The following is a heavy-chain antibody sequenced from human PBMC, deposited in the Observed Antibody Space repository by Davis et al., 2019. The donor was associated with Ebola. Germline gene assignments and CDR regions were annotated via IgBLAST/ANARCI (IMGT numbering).Heavy chain of an antibody. V-gene: IGHV3-21*01. J-gene: IGHJ6*04. Sequence: GESLKISCAASGFTFSSYSMNWVRQAPGKGLEWVSSISSSSSYIYHADSVKGRFTISRDNAKNSLYLQMNSLRAEDTAVYYCARIGEPAVAGDNYYYYGMDVWGKGTTVTVSS. CDR3: ARIGEPAVAGDNYYYYGMDV. CDR1: GFTFSSYS. CDR2: ISSSSSYI. D-gene: IGHD6-19*01.